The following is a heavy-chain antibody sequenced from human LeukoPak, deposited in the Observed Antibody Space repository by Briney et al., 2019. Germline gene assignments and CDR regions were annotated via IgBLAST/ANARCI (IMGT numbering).Heavy chain of an antibody. CDR1: GGSISSYY. J-gene: IGHJ3*02. D-gene: IGHD6-19*01. CDR3: AGQSAKQWLPEGAFDI. CDR2: IYYSGST. Sequence: SETLSLTCTVSGGSISSYYWNWIRQPPGKGLEWIGYIYYSGSTNYNPSLKSRVTISVDTSKNQFSLKLSSVTAADTAVYYCAGQSAKQWLPEGAFDIWGQGTMVTVSS. V-gene: IGHV4-59*01.